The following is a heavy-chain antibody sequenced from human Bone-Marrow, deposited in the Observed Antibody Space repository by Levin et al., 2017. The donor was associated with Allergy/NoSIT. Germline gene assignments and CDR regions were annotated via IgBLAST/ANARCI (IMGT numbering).Heavy chain of an antibody. J-gene: IGHJ3*02. CDR1: GGTFSSYA. CDR3: AHVGYCSSTSCYWAFDI. V-gene: IGHV1-69*13. D-gene: IGHD2-2*01. Sequence: ASVKVSCKASGGTFSSYAISWVRQAPGQGLEWMGGIIPIFGTANYAQKFQGRVTITADESTSTAYMELSSLRSEDTAVYYCAHVGYCSSTSCYWAFDIWGQGTMVTVSS. CDR2: IIPIFGTA.